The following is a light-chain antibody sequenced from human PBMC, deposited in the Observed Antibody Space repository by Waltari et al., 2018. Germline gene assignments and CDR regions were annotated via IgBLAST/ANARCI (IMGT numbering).Light chain of an antibody. CDR2: GAS. CDR3: QQYGTSST. Sequence: EIVLTQSPGTLSLSPGERATLSCRASQSVSRNYLVWYQQKPDQAPRLLIYGASSRATGIPDRFSGSGSGTDFTLTISRLEPEDFAVYYCQQYGTSSTFGQGTRLEIK. J-gene: IGKJ5*01. CDR1: QSVSRNY. V-gene: IGKV3-20*01.